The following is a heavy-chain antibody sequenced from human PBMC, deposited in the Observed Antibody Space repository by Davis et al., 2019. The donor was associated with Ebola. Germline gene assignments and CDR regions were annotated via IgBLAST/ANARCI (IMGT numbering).Heavy chain of an antibody. V-gene: IGHV3-48*02. CDR2: ISSSSSTI. CDR1: GFTFSSYT. Sequence: GGSLRLSCAASGFTFSSYTMSWVRQAPGKGLEWVSYISSSSSTIYYADSVKGRFTISRDNARNSLYLQMNSLRDEDTAVYYCACTIFGVVSSFDHWGQGTLVTVSS. D-gene: IGHD3-3*01. J-gene: IGHJ4*02. CDR3: ACTIFGVVSSFDH.